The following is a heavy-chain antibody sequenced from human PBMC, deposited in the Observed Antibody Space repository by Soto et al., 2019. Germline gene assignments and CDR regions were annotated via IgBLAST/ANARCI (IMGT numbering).Heavy chain of an antibody. D-gene: IGHD1-7*01. CDR2: ISGSGGST. V-gene: IGHV3-23*01. J-gene: IGHJ4*02. CDR3: AKLRMRALELADY. Sequence: PGGSLRLSCAASGFTFSSYAMSWVRQAPGKGLEWVSGISGSGGSTYYADSVKGRFTISRDNSKNTLYLQMNSLRAEDTAVYYCAKLRMRALELADYWGQGTLVTVSS. CDR1: GFTFSSYA.